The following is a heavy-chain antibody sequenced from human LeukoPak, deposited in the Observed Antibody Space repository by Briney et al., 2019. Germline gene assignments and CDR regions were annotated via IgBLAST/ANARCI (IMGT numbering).Heavy chain of an antibody. V-gene: IGHV2-5*02. CDR2: IYWDDDK. CDR3: AHRQEEESSRERSDRGGYYFDY. CDR1: GFSLSTSGVG. Sequence: SGPTLLKPTQTLTLTCTFSGFSLSTSGVGVVWIRQPPGKALEWLALIYWDDDKRYSPSLKSRLTITKDTSKNQVVLTMTNMDPVDTATYYCAHRQEEESSRERSDRGGYYFDYWGQGTLVTVSS. J-gene: IGHJ4*02. D-gene: IGHD2-2*01.